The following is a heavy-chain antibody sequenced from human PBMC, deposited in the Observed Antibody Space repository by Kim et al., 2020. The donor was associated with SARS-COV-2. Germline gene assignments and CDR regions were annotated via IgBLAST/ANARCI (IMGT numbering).Heavy chain of an antibody. CDR3: ARGKVEPTSSSWGVLGLTDYYYYYGMDV. V-gene: IGHV1-8*01. CDR2: MNPNSGNT. J-gene: IGHJ6*02. Sequence: ASVKVSCKASGYTFTSYDINWVRQATGQGLEWMGWMNPNSGNTGYAQKFQGRVTMTRNTSISTAYMELSSLRSEDTAVYYCARGKVEPTSSSWGVLGLTDYYYYYGMDVWGQGTTVTVSS. D-gene: IGHD6-6*01. CDR1: GYTFTSYD.